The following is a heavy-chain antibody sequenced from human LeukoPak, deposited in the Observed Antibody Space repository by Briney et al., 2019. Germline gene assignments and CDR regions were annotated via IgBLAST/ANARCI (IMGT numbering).Heavy chain of an antibody. Sequence: GGSLRLSCAASGFTFSSYAMHWVRQAPGKGLEWVAVISYDGSNKYYADSVKGRFPISRDNSKNTLYLQMNSLRAEDTAVYYCARAEDSSGYYQLYYFDYWGQGTLVTVSS. CDR2: ISYDGSNK. CDR3: ARAEDSSGYYQLYYFDY. CDR1: GFTFSSYA. J-gene: IGHJ4*02. V-gene: IGHV3-30-3*01. D-gene: IGHD3-22*01.